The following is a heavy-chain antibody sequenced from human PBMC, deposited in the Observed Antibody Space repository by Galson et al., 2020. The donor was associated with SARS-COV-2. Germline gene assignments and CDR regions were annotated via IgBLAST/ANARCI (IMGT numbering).Heavy chain of an antibody. J-gene: IGHJ3*01. CDR2: IKEDGSEK. Sequence: QLGESLKISCAASGFTFTNYWMTWIRQAPGKGLEWVANIKEDGSEKNYVDSVKGRFTIARDNGKKSLYLQMNSLRAEDTAVYYCARNPTTATDDAFDVWGQGTMVTVSS. V-gene: IGHV3-7*01. CDR1: GFTFTNYW. CDR3: ARNPTTATDDAFDV. D-gene: IGHD4-17*01.